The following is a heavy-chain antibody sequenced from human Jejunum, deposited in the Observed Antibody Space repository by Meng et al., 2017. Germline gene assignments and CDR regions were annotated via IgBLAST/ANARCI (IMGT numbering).Heavy chain of an antibody. CDR3: AGWGSRNY. Sequence: GESLKISCAASGFTFSINWMTWVRQAPGKGLEWVANIKQDGTEKYYVDSVKGRFTASRDNAKKSLYLQMNSLRVEDTAVYYCAGWGSRNYWGQGTLVTVSS. V-gene: IGHV3-7*01. CDR1: GFTFSINW. J-gene: IGHJ4*02. CDR2: IKQDGTEK. D-gene: IGHD7-27*01.